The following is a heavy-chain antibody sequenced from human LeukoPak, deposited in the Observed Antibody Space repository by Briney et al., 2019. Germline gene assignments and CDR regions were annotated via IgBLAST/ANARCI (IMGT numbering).Heavy chain of an antibody. D-gene: IGHD2-2*01. J-gene: IGHJ6*03. Sequence: PGGSLRLSCAVSGFTFSNYWVGWARQSPGKGLEWVANIYLDGSRAYYVDSVKGRFTISRDNAMNSLFLQMNSLSAEDTAVYYCGRAGPVTKDHFIDVWGKGTTVTVSS. V-gene: IGHV3-7*01. CDR2: IYLDGSRA. CDR1: GFTFSNYW. CDR3: GRAGPVTKDHFIDV.